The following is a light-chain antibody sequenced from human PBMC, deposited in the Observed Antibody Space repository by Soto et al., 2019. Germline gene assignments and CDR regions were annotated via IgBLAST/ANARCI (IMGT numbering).Light chain of an antibody. J-gene: IGLJ3*02. CDR2: SNN. Sequence: QPVLTQPPSASGTPGQRVTISCSGSSSNIGSNTVNWYQQLPGTAPKLLIYSNNQRPSGVPDRFSGSKSGTSASLAISGLQSEDEADYYCAAWDDSLNEWVFGGGTQLTVL. V-gene: IGLV1-44*01. CDR1: SSNIGSNT. CDR3: AAWDDSLNEWV.